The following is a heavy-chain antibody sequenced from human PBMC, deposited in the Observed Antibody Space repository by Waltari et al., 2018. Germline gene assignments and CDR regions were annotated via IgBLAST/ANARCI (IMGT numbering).Heavy chain of an antibody. CDR3: ARPLRGYSYGLGS. Sequence: QVQLQQLGAGLLKPSETLSLPCAVYGGSFSGYYWSWIRPPPGKGLEWIGEINHSGSTNYNPALKSRVTISVDTSKNQFSLKLSSVTAADTAVYYCARPLRGYSYGLGSWGQGTLVTVSS. J-gene: IGHJ5*02. D-gene: IGHD5-18*01. CDR1: GGSFSGYY. CDR2: INHSGST. V-gene: IGHV4-34*01.